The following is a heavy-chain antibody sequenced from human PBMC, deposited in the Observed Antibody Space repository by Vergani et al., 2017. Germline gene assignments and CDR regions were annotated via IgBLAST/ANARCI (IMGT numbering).Heavy chain of an antibody. J-gene: IGHJ6*02. CDR2: IYYSGST. D-gene: IGHD3-22*01. CDR3: AKLDGYYDSSGYYYSSRDYYGMDV. V-gene: IGHV4-59*01. Sequence: QVQLQESGPGLVKPSETLSLTCTVSGGSISSYYWSWIRQPPGKGLEWIGYIYYSGSTNYNPSLKSRVTISVDTSKNQFSLKLSSVTAADTAVYYCAKLDGYYDSSGYYYSSRDYYGMDVWGQGTTVTVSS. CDR1: GGSISSYY.